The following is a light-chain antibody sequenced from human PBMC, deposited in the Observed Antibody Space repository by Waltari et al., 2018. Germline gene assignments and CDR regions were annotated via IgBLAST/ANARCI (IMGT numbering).Light chain of an antibody. CDR1: GSDFGSYNY. Sequence: QSALTQPASVSGSPGQSITISCTGTGSDFGSYNYVSWYHQHPGKPPKLVIFQVNGRPSGVSPRCSGSNSAYTASRPISGLQAEDEADYYCSSYTATSNGLARVFGGGTKLTVL. CDR3: SSYTATSNGLARV. CDR2: QVN. J-gene: IGLJ2*01. V-gene: IGLV2-14*01.